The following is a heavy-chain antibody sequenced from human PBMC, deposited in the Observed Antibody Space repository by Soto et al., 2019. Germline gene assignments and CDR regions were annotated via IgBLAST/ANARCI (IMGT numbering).Heavy chain of an antibody. CDR2: ISGSGSNT. D-gene: IGHD2-2*01. CDR3: ATRGQVVVLSAVLKVVVDP. J-gene: IGHJ5*02. Sequence: ESLSLSCSASGFTLMGYAMNWVRQAPGKGLECVSVISGSGSNTYYADSVKGRFTISRDDSKNTLYLQMNSLRAEDTAVYYCATRGQVVVLSAVLKVVVDPRGQGTMVTVS. CDR1: GFTLMGYA. V-gene: IGHV3-23*01.